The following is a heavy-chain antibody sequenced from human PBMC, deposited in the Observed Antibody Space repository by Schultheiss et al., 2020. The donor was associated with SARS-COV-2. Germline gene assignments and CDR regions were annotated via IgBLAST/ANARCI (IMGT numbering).Heavy chain of an antibody. V-gene: IGHV3-33*08. J-gene: IGHJ4*02. CDR3: ARDVSGTNSGPTDS. CDR1: GLTFSSYG. D-gene: IGHD2-8*01. Sequence: GGSLRLSCAASGLTFSSYGMHWVRQAPGKGLEWVAVIWYDGSNKYYADSVKGRFTISRDNSKNTLYLQMNSLRAEDTAVYYCARDVSGTNSGPTDSWGQGTLVTVSS. CDR2: IWYDGSNK.